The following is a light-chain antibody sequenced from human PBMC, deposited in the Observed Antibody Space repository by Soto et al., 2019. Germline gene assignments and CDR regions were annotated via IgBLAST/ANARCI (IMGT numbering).Light chain of an antibody. Sequence: QSVLTQPASVSGSHGQSITISCTGTNSDVGSHNFVSWYQQYPGKAPKLLIYEASKRPSGLSNRFSGSKSGNTASLTISGLQAEDEADYYCCSLTNGATWVFGGGTKLTVL. V-gene: IGLV2-23*01. CDR2: EAS. J-gene: IGLJ3*02. CDR1: NSDVGSHNF. CDR3: CSLTNGATWV.